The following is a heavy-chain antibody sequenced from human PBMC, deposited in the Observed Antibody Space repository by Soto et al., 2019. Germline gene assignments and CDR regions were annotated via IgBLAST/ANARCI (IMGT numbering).Heavy chain of an antibody. V-gene: IGHV3-48*02. CDR2: VRSSGDDT. CDR3: ARDGESSSSSDFDF. CDR1: GFTFGYYN. J-gene: IGHJ4*02. D-gene: IGHD2-2*01. Sequence: DVQLVESGGGLVQPGGSLRLPCAASGFTFGYYNMHWVRQAPGKGLEWVSFVRSSGDDTYYADSVKGRFTISRDNAKDSLYLQMNSLREEDTAVYYCARDGESSSSSDFDFWGQGALVTVSS.